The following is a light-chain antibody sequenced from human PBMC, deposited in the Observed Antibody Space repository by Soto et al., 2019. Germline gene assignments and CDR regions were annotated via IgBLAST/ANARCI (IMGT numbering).Light chain of an antibody. CDR2: DVS. V-gene: IGLV2-14*01. CDR1: SSDVGGYDY. Sequence: QSVLTQPASVSGSPGQSITISCTGTSSDVGGYDYVSWFQQHPGKAPKLILYDVSSRPSGLSNRFSGSKSGNTASLTISGLQAEDEADYYCSSYTSSSTVLFGGGTKVTVL. J-gene: IGLJ2*01. CDR3: SSYTSSSTVL.